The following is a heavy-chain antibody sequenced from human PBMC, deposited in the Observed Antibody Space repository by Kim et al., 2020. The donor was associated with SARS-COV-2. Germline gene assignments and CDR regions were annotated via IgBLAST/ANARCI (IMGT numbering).Heavy chain of an antibody. CDR2: IYYSGST. J-gene: IGHJ5*02. D-gene: IGHD5-18*01. Sequence: SETLSLTCTVSRGSISSNNNYWGWIRQPPGKGLEWIGTIYYSGSTYYNPSLKSRVTISVDTSKNQFSLKLSSVTAADTAVYYCASYVGAYTAMAKGWFDPWGQGTLVTVSS. CDR3: ASYVGAYTAMAKGWFDP. CDR1: RGSISSNNNY. V-gene: IGHV4-39*01.